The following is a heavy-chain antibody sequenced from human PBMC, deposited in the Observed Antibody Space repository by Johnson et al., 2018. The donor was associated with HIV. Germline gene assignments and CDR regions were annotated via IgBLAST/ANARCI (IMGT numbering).Heavy chain of an antibody. CDR1: GFTFDDYG. CDR3: ESVLGRGYSGYDKNYDAFDI. V-gene: IGHV3-20*04. J-gene: IGHJ3*02. D-gene: IGHD5-12*01. CDR2: INWNGGST. Sequence: EVQLVESGGGVVRPGGSLRLSCAASGFTFDDYGMSWVRQAPGKGLEWVSGINWNGGSTGYADSVKGRFTISRDNAKNSLYLQMNSLRAEDTALYYCESVLGRGYSGYDKNYDAFDIWGQGTMVTVSS.